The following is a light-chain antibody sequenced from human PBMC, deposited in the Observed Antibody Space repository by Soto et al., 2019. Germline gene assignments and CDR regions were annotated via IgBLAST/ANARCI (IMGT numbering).Light chain of an antibody. CDR1: SSDVGGYNY. J-gene: IGLJ2*01. V-gene: IGLV2-14*01. CDR3: SSYTSSSPLV. CDR2: DVS. Sequence: QSALTQPASVSGSPGQSITISCTGTSSDVGGYNYVSWYKQHPGKAPKLMIYDVSNRPSGVSNRFSGSKSGNTASLTISGIQAEDEADYYCSSYTSSSPLVFGGGTTLTVL.